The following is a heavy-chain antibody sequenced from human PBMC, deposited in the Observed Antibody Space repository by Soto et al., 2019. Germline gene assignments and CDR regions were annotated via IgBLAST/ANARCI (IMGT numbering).Heavy chain of an antibody. J-gene: IGHJ6*02. CDR1: GYTFTSYD. D-gene: IGHD1-7*01. CDR2: MNPNSGNT. V-gene: IGHV1-8*01. CDR3: ARGRTFWNFYYYYGMDV. Sequence: AASVKVSCKASGYTFTSYDINWVRQATGQGLEWMGWMNPNSGNTGYAQKFQGRVTMTRNTSISTAYMELSSLRSEDTAVYYCARGRTFWNFYYYYGMDVWGQGTTVTVSS.